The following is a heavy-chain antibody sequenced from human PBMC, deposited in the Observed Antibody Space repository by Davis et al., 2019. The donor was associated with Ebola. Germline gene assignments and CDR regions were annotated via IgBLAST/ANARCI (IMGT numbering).Heavy chain of an antibody. Sequence: GESLKISCKGSGFIFGDYAINWVRQAPGKGLEWVSRINSDGSRKNYADSVKGRFTISRDTAKNTLYLQMNSLRAEDTAVYYCARDHPTTPGPATLDYWGQGTLVTVSS. CDR3: ARDHPTTPGPATLDY. CDR2: INSDGSRK. J-gene: IGHJ4*02. D-gene: IGHD1/OR15-1a*01. CDR1: GFIFGDYA. V-gene: IGHV3-74*01.